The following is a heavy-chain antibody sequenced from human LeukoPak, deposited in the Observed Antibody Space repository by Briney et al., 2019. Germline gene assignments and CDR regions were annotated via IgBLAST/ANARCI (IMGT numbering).Heavy chain of an antibody. CDR2: IYFSGNT. CDR3: ARHSGYETD. Sequence: SETLPLTCTVSGGSISGSYWSWIRQPPGKGLEWIGYIYFSGNTKYSPSLKSRVTISVDTSKNQFSLNLASVTAAYTAVYFCARHSGYETDWGQGTLVTVSS. CDR1: GGSISGSY. D-gene: IGHD5-12*01. V-gene: IGHV4-59*08. J-gene: IGHJ4*02.